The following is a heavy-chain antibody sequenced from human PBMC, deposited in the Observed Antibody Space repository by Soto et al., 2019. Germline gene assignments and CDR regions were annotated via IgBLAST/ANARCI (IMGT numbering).Heavy chain of an antibody. D-gene: IGHD2-8*01. V-gene: IGHV4-59*01. CDR3: ARAPMVLSRSYFDS. J-gene: IGHJ4*02. CDR1: GGSISNFY. Sequence: SETLSLTCTVSGGSISNFYWSWIRQPPGKGLEWIGYISYSGNTNYNPSPKSRVSISVDTSKNQLSLNLTSVTAADTAVYYCARAPMVLSRSYFDSWGQGTPVTVSS. CDR2: ISYSGNT.